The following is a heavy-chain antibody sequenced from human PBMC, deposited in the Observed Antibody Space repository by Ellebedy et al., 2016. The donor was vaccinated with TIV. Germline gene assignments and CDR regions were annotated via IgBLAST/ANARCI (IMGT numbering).Heavy chain of an antibody. Sequence: GGSLRLSCAVSGLKFSDARMSWVRQAPGKGLEWVGRMKSFGSGGTRGYSALVEGRFSISRDDSINTLYLQVNSLKSEDTAVYYCAWETSRYYGMDVWGQGTTVIVSS. CDR3: AWETSRYYGMDV. J-gene: IGHJ6*02. CDR1: GLKFSDAR. D-gene: IGHD1-26*01. V-gene: IGHV3-15*01. CDR2: MKSFGSGGTR.